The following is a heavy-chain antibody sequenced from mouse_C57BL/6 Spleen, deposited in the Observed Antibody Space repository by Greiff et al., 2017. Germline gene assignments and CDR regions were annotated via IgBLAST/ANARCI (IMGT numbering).Heavy chain of an antibody. CDR2: ISSGGSYT. J-gene: IGHJ2*01. V-gene: IGHV5-6*01. Sequence: EVQGVESGGDLVKPGGSLKLSCAASGFTFSSYGMSWVRQTPDKRLEWVATISSGGSYTYYPDSVKGRFTISRDNAKNTLYLQMSSLKSEDTAIYYCARSYGSSYYFDYWGQGTTLTVSS. CDR1: GFTFSSYG. CDR3: ARSYGSSYYFDY. D-gene: IGHD1-1*01.